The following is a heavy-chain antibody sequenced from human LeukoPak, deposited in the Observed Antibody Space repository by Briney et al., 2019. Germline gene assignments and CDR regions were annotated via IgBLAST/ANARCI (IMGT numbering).Heavy chain of an antibody. CDR3: VKDNPLDY. CDR1: GFTFNNYG. V-gene: IGHV3-30*02. D-gene: IGHD1-14*01. J-gene: IGHJ4*02. CDR2: IRYDGTSE. Sequence: PGGSLRLSCGASGFTFNNYGMLWVRQAPGKGLDWVAFIRYDGTSEYYADSVKGRFTISRDNSKSTLFLQMNSLRPEDTAVYYCVKDNPLDYWGQGTLVSVSS.